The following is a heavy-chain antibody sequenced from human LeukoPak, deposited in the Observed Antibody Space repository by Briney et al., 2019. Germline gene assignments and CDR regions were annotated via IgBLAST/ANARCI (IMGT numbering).Heavy chain of an antibody. J-gene: IGHJ4*02. V-gene: IGHV3-23*01. D-gene: IGHD3-10*01. CDR3: AKAFNYGSGYNYKTFDS. CDR2: ITGTDGST. CDR1: GFTFSTYS. Sequence: PGGSLRLSCAASGFTFSTYSMNWVRQAPGKGLEWVSGITGTDGSTYYADSVKGRFTISRDNSKSALYLQMNSLRAEDTALYYCAKAFNYGSGYNYKTFDSWGQGTLVTVSS.